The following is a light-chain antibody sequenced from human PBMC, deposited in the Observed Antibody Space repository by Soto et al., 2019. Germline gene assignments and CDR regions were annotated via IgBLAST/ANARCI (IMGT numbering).Light chain of an antibody. Sequence: QSVLTQPASVSGSPGQSLTISCTGTSSDVGAYTFVSWYQQHPDKVPKLMIFDVSRRPSGVSDRFSGSKSGNTASLTISGLQPEDEADYYCSSYTSSSTHVFGSGTKLTVL. CDR2: DVS. J-gene: IGLJ1*01. V-gene: IGLV2-14*03. CDR1: SSDVGAYTF. CDR3: SSYTSSSTHV.